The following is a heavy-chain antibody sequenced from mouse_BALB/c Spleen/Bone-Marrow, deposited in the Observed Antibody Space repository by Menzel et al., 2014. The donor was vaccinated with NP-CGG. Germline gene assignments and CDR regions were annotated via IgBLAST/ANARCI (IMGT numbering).Heavy chain of an antibody. CDR1: RFTFSSYG. CDR3: VRDRYYGYAMDY. D-gene: IGHD1-1*01. J-gene: IGHJ4*01. V-gene: IGHV5-6-3*01. CDR2: INSNGGST. Sequence: EVQRVESGGGLVQPGGSLKLSCAASRFTFSSYGMSWVRQTPDKRLELVATINSNGGSTYYPDSVKGRSTISRDNAKNTLYLQMSSLKSVDTAMYYCVRDRYYGYAMDYWGQGTSVTVSS.